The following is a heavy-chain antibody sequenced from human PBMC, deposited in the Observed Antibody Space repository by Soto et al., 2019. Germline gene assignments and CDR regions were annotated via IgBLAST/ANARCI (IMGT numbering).Heavy chain of an antibody. CDR2: ISAYNGNT. D-gene: IGHD6-6*01. Sequence: ASVKVSCKASGYTFTSYGISWVRQAPGQGLEWMGWISAYNGNTNYAQKLQGRVTMTTDTSTSTAYMELSSLRSEDTAVYYCARENIAARFFDYWGQGTLVTVSS. CDR3: ARENIAARFFDY. J-gene: IGHJ4*02. CDR1: GYTFTSYG. V-gene: IGHV1-18*01.